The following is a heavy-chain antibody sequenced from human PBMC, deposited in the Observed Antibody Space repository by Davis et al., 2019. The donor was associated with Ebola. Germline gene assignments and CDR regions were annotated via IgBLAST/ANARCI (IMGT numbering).Heavy chain of an antibody. J-gene: IGHJ6*02. CDR3: ARGLSYDFWSGYYRNYYYYYGMDV. D-gene: IGHD3-3*01. Sequence: ASVKVSCKASGYTFTSYYMHWVRQAPGQGLEWMGIINPSGGSTGYAQKFQGRVTMTRNTSISTAYMELSSLRSEDTAVYYCARGLSYDFWSGYYRNYYYYYGMDVWGQGTTVTVSS. V-gene: IGHV1-46*01. CDR1: GYTFTSYY. CDR2: INPSGGST.